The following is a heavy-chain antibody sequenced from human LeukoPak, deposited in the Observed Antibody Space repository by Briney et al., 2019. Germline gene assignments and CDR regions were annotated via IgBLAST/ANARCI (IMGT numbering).Heavy chain of an antibody. V-gene: IGHV2-5*01. Sequence: SGPTLVKPTQTLTLTCTFSGLSLSTSGVGVGWIRQPPGEALEWLAFIYWNDDDRYGPSLKSRLTITKDTSKNQVVLAMTNVDPVDTATYYCAHRLRAAVAFDAFDIWGQGTMVTVSS. CDR3: AHRLRAAVAFDAFDI. CDR2: IYWNDDD. D-gene: IGHD6-13*01. CDR1: GLSLSTSGVG. J-gene: IGHJ3*02.